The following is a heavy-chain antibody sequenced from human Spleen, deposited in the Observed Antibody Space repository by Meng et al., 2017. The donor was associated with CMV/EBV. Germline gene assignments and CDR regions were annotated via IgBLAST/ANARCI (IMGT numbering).Heavy chain of an antibody. D-gene: IGHD3-10*01. CDR2: ISYDGSNK. Sequence: SLKISCAASGFTFSSYAMHWVRQAPGKGLEWVAVISYDGSNKYYADSVKGRFTISRDNSKNTLYLQMNSLRAEDTAVYYCAREGYYGSGSYYYYYYGMDVWGQGTTVTVSS. CDR1: GFTFSSYA. V-gene: IGHV3-30-3*01. CDR3: AREGYYGSGSYYYYYYGMDV. J-gene: IGHJ6*02.